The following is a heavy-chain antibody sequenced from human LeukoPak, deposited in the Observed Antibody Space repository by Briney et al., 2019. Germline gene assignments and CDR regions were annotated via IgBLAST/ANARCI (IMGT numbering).Heavy chain of an antibody. CDR2: IYSGGST. V-gene: IGHV3-53*01. J-gene: IGHJ4*02. D-gene: IGHD2-2*01. CDR1: GFTVSSNY. CDR3: ARYEIEGGSTSCYANY. Sequence: PGGSLRLSCAASGFTVSSNYMSWVRQAPGKGLEWVSVIYSGGSTYYADSVKGRFTISRDNSKNTLYLQMNSLRAEDTAVYYCARYEIEGGSTSCYANYWGQGTLVTVSS.